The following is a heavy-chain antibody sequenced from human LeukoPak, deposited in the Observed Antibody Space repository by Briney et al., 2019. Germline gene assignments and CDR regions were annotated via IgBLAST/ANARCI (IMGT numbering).Heavy chain of an antibody. CDR3: AKDAHETWNVYFDH. Sequence: PGGSLRLSCAASGVSFSIHAMSCVRQAPGKGLEWVSGISHSGGSTYYADSVKGRFTISRDNSKNTLYLQMNSLRAEDTAVYYCAKDAHETWNVYFDHWGQGTLVTVSS. CDR1: GVSFSIHA. CDR2: ISHSGGST. D-gene: IGHD1-1*01. V-gene: IGHV3-23*01. J-gene: IGHJ4*02.